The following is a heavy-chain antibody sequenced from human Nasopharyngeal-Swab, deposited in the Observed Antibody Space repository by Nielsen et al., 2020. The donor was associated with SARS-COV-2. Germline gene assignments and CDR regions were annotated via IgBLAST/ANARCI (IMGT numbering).Heavy chain of an antibody. CDR2: ISGSGGST. Sequence: GESLKIPCAASGFTFSSYAMSWVRQAPGKGLEWVSGISGSGGSTYYADSVKGRFTISRDNSKYTLYLQMNSLRAEDTAVYYCAKDPGGYSSSWYFQHWGQGTLVTVSS. J-gene: IGHJ1*01. CDR1: GFTFSSYA. D-gene: IGHD6-13*01. V-gene: IGHV3-23*01. CDR3: AKDPGGYSSSWYFQH.